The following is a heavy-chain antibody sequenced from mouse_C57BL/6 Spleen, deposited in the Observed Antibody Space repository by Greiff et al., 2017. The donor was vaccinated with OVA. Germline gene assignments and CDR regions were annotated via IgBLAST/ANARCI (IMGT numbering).Heavy chain of an antibody. CDR1: GFTFSDYY. Sequence: EVHLVESEGGLVQPGSSMKLSCTASGFTFSDYYMAWVRQVPEKGLEWVANINYDGSSTYYLDSLKSRFIISRDNAKNILYLQMSCLKSEDTATYYCARIYYDYDVGYYFDYWGQGTTLTVSS. CDR3: ARIYYDYDVGYYFDY. D-gene: IGHD2-4*01. CDR2: INYDGSST. J-gene: IGHJ2*01. V-gene: IGHV5-16*01.